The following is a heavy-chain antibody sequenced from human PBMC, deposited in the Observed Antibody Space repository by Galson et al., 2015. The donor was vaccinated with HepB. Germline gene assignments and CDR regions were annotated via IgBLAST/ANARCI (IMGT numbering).Heavy chain of an antibody. CDR2: INGAGVIM. CDR1: GFTFSSFW. J-gene: IGHJ4*02. V-gene: IGHV3-74*01. D-gene: IGHD3-3*01. Sequence: SLRLSCAASGFTFSSFWMHWVRQAPGKGLVWVSRINGAGVIMSYAGSVKDRFTISRDNGDNTLYLQMSSLRAEDTGIYYCARGSLRFTQGPSDFWGQETQVTVSS. CDR3: ARGSLRFTQGPSDF.